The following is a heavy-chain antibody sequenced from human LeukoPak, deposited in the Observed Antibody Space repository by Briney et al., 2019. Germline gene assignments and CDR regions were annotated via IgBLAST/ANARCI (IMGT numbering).Heavy chain of an antibody. CDR3: ARGSSSGRHTDY. D-gene: IGHD6-13*01. J-gene: IGHJ4*02. V-gene: IGHV1-69*13. Sequence: GASVKVSCKASGGTFSSYAISWVRQAPGQGLEWMGGIIPIFGTANYAQKFQGRVTITADESTSTAYMELSSLRSEDTAVYYCARGSSSGRHTDYWGQGTLVTVSS. CDR1: GGTFSSYA. CDR2: IIPIFGTA.